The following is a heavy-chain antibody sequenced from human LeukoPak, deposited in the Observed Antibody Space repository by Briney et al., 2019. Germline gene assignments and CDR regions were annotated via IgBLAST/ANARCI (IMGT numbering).Heavy chain of an antibody. CDR2: ISAYNGNT. J-gene: IGHJ4*02. Sequence: ASVKVSCKASGYTFTSYGISWVRQAPGQGLEWMGWISAYNGNTNYAQKLQGRVTMTTDTSTSTAYMELRSLRSDDTAVYYCARGAATYYYGSGTLGYWGQGTLVTVSS. CDR1: GYTFTSYG. CDR3: ARGAATYYYGSGTLGY. V-gene: IGHV1-18*01. D-gene: IGHD3-10*01.